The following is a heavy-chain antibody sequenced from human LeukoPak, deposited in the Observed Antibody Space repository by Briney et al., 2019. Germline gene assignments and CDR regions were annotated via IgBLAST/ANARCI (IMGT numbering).Heavy chain of an antibody. J-gene: IGHJ4*02. D-gene: IGHD3-22*01. CDR3: AKGKYYYDSSGYYLFDY. CDR2: ISPSGGST. CDR1: GFTFSKYA. Sequence: GGSLRLSCAASGFTFSKYAMSWVRQAPGKGLEWVSTISPSGGSTHYEDSVKGRFTISRDTSKNTLYLQMNSLRAEDTAVFYCAKGKYYYDSSGYYLFDYWGQGTLVTVSS. V-gene: IGHV3-23*01.